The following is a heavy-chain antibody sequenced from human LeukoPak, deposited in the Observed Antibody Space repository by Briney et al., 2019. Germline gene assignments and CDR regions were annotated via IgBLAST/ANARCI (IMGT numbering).Heavy chain of an antibody. CDR3: AREGYSYGLYYYYYYMDV. J-gene: IGHJ6*03. Sequence: PGGSLRLSCAASGFTFNSYSMNWVRQAPGKGLEWVSYISSTSSTIYYTESVKGRFTISRDNAKNSLYLQMNSLRAEDTAVYYCAREGYSYGLYYYYYYMDVWGKGTTVTVSS. CDR2: ISSTSSTI. V-gene: IGHV3-48*01. CDR1: GFTFNSYS. D-gene: IGHD5-18*01.